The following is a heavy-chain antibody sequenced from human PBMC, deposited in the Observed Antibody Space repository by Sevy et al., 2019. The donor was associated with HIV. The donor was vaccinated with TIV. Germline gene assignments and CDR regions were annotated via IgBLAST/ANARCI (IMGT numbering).Heavy chain of an antibody. J-gene: IGHJ4*02. CDR3: ARLDSYSIGWSPRYYFDY. V-gene: IGHV5-51*01. CDR2: MSPGDSDP. Sequence: GESLKISCKGSAYTFTTHWIGWVRQMPGKGLVWMGIMSPGDSDPRYSPSFQGQVTMSVDKSVSTAYLQWHSLETSDTAIYYCARLDSYSIGWSPRYYFDYWGQRTLVTVSS. CDR1: AYTFTTHW. D-gene: IGHD6-19*01.